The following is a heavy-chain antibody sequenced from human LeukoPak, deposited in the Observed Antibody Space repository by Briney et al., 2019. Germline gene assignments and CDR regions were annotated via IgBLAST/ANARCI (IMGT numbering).Heavy chain of an antibody. V-gene: IGHV1-69*01. Sequence: SVKVSCKASGGTFSSYAISWVRQAPGQGLEWMGGIIPIFGTADYAQKFQGRVTITADESTSTAYMELSSLRSEDTAVYYCARLPLHYDFWSGYSYYFDYWGQGTLVTVSS. CDR3: ARLPLHYDFWSGYSYYFDY. J-gene: IGHJ4*02. D-gene: IGHD3-3*01. CDR2: IIPIFGTA. CDR1: GGTFSSYA.